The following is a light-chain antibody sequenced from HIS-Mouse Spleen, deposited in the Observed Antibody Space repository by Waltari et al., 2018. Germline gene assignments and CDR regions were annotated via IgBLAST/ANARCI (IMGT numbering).Light chain of an antibody. CDR2: EGS. V-gene: IGLV2-23*01. CDR3: CSYAGSSTWV. J-gene: IGLJ3*02. Sequence: PGQSITISCTGTSSDVGSYNLVSRYQQHPGKAPKLMIYEGSKRPSGVSNRFSGSKSGNTASLTISGLQAEDEADYYCCSYAGSSTWVFGGGTKLTVL. CDR1: SSDVGSYNL.